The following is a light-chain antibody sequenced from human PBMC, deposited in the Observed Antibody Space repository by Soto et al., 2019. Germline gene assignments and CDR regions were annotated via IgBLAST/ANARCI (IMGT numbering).Light chain of an antibody. J-gene: IGKJ2*01. CDR1: QSVTSSY. CDR2: GAS. CDR3: QHYGSSLYT. Sequence: EIVLTQSPGTLSLSPGERVTLSCRASQSVTSSYLAWYQQKPGQAPRLLIYGASRRATGIPDRFSGSGSGTDFTLTISRLEPEDFAVYYCQHYGSSLYTFGQGNKLEIK. V-gene: IGKV3-20*01.